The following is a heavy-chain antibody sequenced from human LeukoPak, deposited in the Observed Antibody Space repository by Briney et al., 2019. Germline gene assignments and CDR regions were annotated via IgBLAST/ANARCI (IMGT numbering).Heavy chain of an antibody. D-gene: IGHD3-22*01. CDR1: GGSISSYY. J-gene: IGHJ4*02. Sequence: SETLSLTCTVSGGSISSYYWSWIRRPPGKGLEWIGYIYYSGSTNYNPSLKSRVTISVDTSKNQFSLKLNSVTAADTAVYYCAGGGDSGGYYYPMFDYWGQGTLVTVSS. CDR2: IYYSGST. CDR3: AGGGDSGGYYYPMFDY. V-gene: IGHV4-59*01.